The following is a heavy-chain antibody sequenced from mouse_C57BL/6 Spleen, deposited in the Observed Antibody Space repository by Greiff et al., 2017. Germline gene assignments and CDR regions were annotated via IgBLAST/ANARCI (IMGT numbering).Heavy chain of an antibody. V-gene: IGHV1-55*01. CDR1: GYTFTSYW. CDR2: IYPGSGST. J-gene: IGHJ4*01. Sequence: QVQLQQPGAELVKPGASVKMSCKASGYTFTSYWITWVKQRPGQGLEWIGDIYPGSGSTNYNEKFKSKATLTVDTSPSTAYMQLSSLTSEDSAVYYCARMSYKGYYAMDYWGQGTSVTVSS. D-gene: IGHD1-1*01. CDR3: ARMSYKGYYAMDY.